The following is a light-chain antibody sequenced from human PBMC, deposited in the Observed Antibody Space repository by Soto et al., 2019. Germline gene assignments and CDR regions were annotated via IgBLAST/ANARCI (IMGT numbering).Light chain of an antibody. CDR2: AAS. J-gene: IGKJ2*01. Sequence: AIQMTQSPSSLSASVGDRVTITCRASQGIRNALGWYQQKPGTAPKLLIYAASNLQSGVPSRFSASGSGTDFTLTISTPQPEDFATYYCLQDYRYPRTFGQGTKLEMK. CDR1: QGIRNA. CDR3: LQDYRYPRT. V-gene: IGKV1-6*01.